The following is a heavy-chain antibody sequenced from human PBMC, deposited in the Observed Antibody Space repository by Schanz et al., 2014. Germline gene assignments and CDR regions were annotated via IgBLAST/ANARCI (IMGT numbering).Heavy chain of an antibody. V-gene: IGHV3-23*01. J-gene: IGHJ4*02. CDR2: SNTGVNT. CDR3: VRDGFAAFDY. D-gene: IGHD3-10*01. CDR1: GFTFGDYA. Sequence: EVQLLESGGGLVQPGGSLRLSCAASGFTFGDYAMTWVRQAPGKGLEWVSASNTGVNTYYADSVRGRFTMSRDNSKNSVYLRMNSQRAEDAAVYYCVRDGFAAFDYWGQGTLVTVSS.